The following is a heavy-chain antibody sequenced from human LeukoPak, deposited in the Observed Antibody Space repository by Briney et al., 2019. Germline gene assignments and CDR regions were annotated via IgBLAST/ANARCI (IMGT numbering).Heavy chain of an antibody. CDR3: AKGGDSGWYFTG. D-gene: IGHD6-19*01. CDR1: GFTFSTYG. V-gene: IGHV3-30*02. Sequence: GGSLRLSCAASGFTFSTYGMHWVRQAPGKGLEWVAVIWPDGSSKYYADFVKGRFTISRDNSKNTLYLEMNSLRDEDTAVYYCAKGGDSGWYFTGWGQGTLVTVSS. J-gene: IGHJ4*02. CDR2: IWPDGSSK.